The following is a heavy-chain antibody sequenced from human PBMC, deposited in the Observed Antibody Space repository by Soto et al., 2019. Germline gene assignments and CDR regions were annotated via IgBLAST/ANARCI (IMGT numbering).Heavy chain of an antibody. CDR1: GFTFSSYG. Sequence: QVQLVESGGGVVQPGRSLRLSCAASGFTFSSYGMHWVRQAPGKGLEWVAVIWYDGSNKYYADSVKGRFTISRDNSKNTLYLQMNSLRAEDTAVYYCAGSPRAPRGGMDVWGQGTTVTVSS. CDR3: AGSPRAPRGGMDV. CDR2: IWYDGSNK. J-gene: IGHJ6*02. V-gene: IGHV3-33*01.